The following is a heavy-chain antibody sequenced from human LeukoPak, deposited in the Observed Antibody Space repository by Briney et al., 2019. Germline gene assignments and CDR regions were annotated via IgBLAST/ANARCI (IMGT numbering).Heavy chain of an antibody. D-gene: IGHD3-9*01. CDR1: GYTFTSYG. CDR2: ISAYNGNT. J-gene: IGHJ4*02. Sequence: ASVKVSCKASGYTFTSYGISWVRQAPGQGLEWMGWISAYNGNTNYAQKLQGRVTMTTDTSTSTAHMELRSLRSDDTAVYYCARSALRYFDWLRYWGQGTLVTVSS. CDR3: ARSALRYFDWLRY. V-gene: IGHV1-18*01.